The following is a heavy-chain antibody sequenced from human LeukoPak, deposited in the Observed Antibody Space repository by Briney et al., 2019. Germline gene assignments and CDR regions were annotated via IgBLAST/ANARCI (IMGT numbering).Heavy chain of an antibody. V-gene: IGHV4-34*01. CDR2: ISHSGST. D-gene: IGHD1-26*01. J-gene: IGHJ5*02. Sequence: PSETLSLICAVLGGSSSGYYWSWIRQPPGKGLEWIGEISHSGSTNYNPSLKSRVTISLDMSKNHFSLKLNSVTAADTAVYYCARPTSWVNYFDPWGQGTLVTVSS. CDR1: GGSSSGYY. CDR3: ARPTSWVNYFDP.